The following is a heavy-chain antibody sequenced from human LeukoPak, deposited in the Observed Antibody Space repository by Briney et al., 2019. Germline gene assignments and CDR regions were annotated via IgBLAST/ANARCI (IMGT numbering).Heavy chain of an antibody. D-gene: IGHD3-22*01. CDR1: GGSISSYY. Sequence: PSETLSLTCTVSGGSISSYYWSWIRQPPGKGREWIGYIYYSGSTNYNPSLKSRVTISVDTSKNQFSLKLSSVTAADTAVYYCARGPDYYDSSGYYGDAFDIWGQGTMVTVSS. J-gene: IGHJ3*02. V-gene: IGHV4-59*01. CDR2: IYYSGST. CDR3: ARGPDYYDSSGYYGDAFDI.